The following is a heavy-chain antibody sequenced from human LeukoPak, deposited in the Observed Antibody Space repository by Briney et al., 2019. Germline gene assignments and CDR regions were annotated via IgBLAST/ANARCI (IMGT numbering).Heavy chain of an antibody. V-gene: IGHV3-23*01. CDR2: ISGSGGTT. J-gene: IGHJ3*02. D-gene: IGHD5-18*01. CDR1: GFTFSSYG. Sequence: GESLRLSCAASGFTFSSYGMSWVRQDPGKGLEWVSSISGSGGTTYYADSVKGRFTISRDNSKNTLYLQMNSLRADDTAVYSCAKDPPTVMANAFHIWGQGTMVTVS. CDR3: AKDPPTVMANAFHI.